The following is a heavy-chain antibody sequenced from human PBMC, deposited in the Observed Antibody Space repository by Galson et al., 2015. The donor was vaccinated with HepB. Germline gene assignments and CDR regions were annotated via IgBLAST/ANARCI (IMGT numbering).Heavy chain of an antibody. CDR3: ARDYGERYYYYYGMDL. CDR1: GFTFSNFG. Sequence: SLRLSCAASGFTFSNFGMHWVRQAPGKGLEWVAVIWFDGNNAYYGDSVEGRFIISRDNSKNTLYLQLNSLRAEDTAVYYCARDYGERYYYYYGMDLWGQGTTVTVS. CDR2: IWFDGNNA. V-gene: IGHV3-33*01. J-gene: IGHJ6*02. D-gene: IGHD4-17*01.